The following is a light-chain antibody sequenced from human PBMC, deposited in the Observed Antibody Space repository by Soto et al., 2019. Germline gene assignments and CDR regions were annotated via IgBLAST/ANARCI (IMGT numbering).Light chain of an antibody. CDR1: SSNIGTGYD. V-gene: IGLV1-40*01. Sequence: HSALTQPPSVSGAPGQRVTISCTGGSSNIGTGYDVHWYKQLPGTAPKLLIYANINRPSGVPDRCSGSKSGTSASLAITGLQAEDEADYYCQTYDSSLSGYVFGTGTKVTVL. CDR3: QTYDSSLSGYV. CDR2: ANI. J-gene: IGLJ1*01.